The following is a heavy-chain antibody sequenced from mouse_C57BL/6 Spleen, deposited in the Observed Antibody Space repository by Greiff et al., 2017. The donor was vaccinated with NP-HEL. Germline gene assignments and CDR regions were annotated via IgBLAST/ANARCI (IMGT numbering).Heavy chain of an antibody. D-gene: IGHD1-1*01. CDR2: ISYSGST. CDR1: GYSITSAY. J-gene: IGHJ1*03. CDR3: ARLRSDWYFDV. V-gene: IGHV3-8*01. Sequence: EVMLVESGPGLAKPSQTLSLTCSVTGYSITSAYWNWFRKFPGNNLEYMGYISYSGSTYYNPSPKSRLSITRDTSKNQYSLQLNSVATEDTATYYCARLRSDWYFDVWGTGTTVTVSS.